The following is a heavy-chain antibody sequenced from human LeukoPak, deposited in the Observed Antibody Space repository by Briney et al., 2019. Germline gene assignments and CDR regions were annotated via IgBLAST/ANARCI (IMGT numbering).Heavy chain of an antibody. V-gene: IGHV5-10-1*01. J-gene: IGHJ4*02. CDR3: ATSDIVATSFGD. Sequence: GEPLKISCQGSGYSFTSYWISWVRQMPGKGLEWMGRIDPSDSYTNYSPSFQGHVTISADKSISTAYLQWSSLKASDTAMYYCATSDIVATSFGDWGQGTLVTVSS. CDR2: IDPSDSYT. CDR1: GYSFTSYW. D-gene: IGHD5-12*01.